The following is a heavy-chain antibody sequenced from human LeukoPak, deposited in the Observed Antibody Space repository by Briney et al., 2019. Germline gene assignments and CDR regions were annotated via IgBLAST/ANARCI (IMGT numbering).Heavy chain of an antibody. Sequence: PGGSLRLSCAASGFTFSSYSMNWVRQAPGKGLEWVSSISSSSSYTYYADSVKGRFTISRDNAKNSLYLQMNSLRAEDTAVYYCAREHTAGDYWGQGTLVTVSS. CDR2: ISSSSSYT. J-gene: IGHJ4*02. CDR3: AREHTAGDY. V-gene: IGHV3-21*01. D-gene: IGHD5-18*01. CDR1: GFTFSSYS.